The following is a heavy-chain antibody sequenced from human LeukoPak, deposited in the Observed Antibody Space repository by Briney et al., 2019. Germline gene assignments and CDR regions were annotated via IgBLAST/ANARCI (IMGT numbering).Heavy chain of an antibody. Sequence: GGSLRLSCAASGFTVSSNYMSWVRQAPGKGLEWVSVIYSGGSTYYADSVKGRFTITRDNSKNTLYLQMNSLRAEDTVVYYCAMTEQGYYYDSSGYFYRWGQGTLVTVSS. J-gene: IGHJ4*02. CDR2: IYSGGST. CDR3: AMTEQGYYYDSSGYFYR. V-gene: IGHV3-53*01. CDR1: GFTVSSNY. D-gene: IGHD3-22*01.